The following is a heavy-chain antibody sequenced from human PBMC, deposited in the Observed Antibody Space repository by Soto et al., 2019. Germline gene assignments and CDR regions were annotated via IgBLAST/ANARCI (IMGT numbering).Heavy chain of an antibody. J-gene: IGHJ5*02. D-gene: IGHD1-1*01. Sequence: GGSLRLSCAASGFTFSNAWMSWVRQAPGKGLEWVGRIKSKTDGGTTDYAAPVKGRFTISRDDSKNTLYLQMNSLKTEDTAVYYCTTDHGLGVERPFDPWGQGTLVTVSS. V-gene: IGHV3-15*01. CDR3: TTDHGLGVERPFDP. CDR1: GFTFSNAW. CDR2: IKSKTDGGTT.